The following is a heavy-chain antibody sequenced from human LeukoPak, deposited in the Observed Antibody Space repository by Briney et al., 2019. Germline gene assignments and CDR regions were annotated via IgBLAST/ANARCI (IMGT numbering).Heavy chain of an antibody. J-gene: IGHJ3*02. CDR2: ISAYNGNT. CDR1: GCTFPSYG. Sequence: ASVKVSCKASGCTFPSYGLRWVRQAAGQGLDWVGWISAYNGNTNYAQKLQGRVTMTTDTSTSTAYMELRSLRSDDTAVYYCARSNGGDCYSGCRAFDIWGQGTMVTVSS. CDR3: ARSNGGDCYSGCRAFDI. D-gene: IGHD2-21*02. V-gene: IGHV1-18*01.